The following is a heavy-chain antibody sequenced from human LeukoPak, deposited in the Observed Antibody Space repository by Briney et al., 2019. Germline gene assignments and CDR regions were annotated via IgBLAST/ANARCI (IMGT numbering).Heavy chain of an antibody. CDR3: ARIHHGILTGYGDAFDI. D-gene: IGHD3-9*01. CDR2: IDWDDDK. CDR1: GFSLSTSGMC. Sequence: SGPTLVNPTQTLTLTCTFSGFSLSTSGMCVSWIRQPPGKALEWLARIDWDDDKYYSTSLKTRLTISKDTSKNQVVLTMTNMDPVDTATYYCARIHHGILTGYGDAFDIWGQGTMVTVSS. J-gene: IGHJ3*02. V-gene: IGHV2-70*11.